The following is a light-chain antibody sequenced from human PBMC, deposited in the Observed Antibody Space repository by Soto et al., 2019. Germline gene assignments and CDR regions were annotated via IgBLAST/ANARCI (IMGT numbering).Light chain of an antibody. CDR3: QQSYSRVT. CDR1: QSISGK. CDR2: AAS. Sequence: DIPVTQSPSSLSASVGDTVTITCRTSQSISGKLSWYQQIPGKAPKLLIYAASRLQSGVPSRFSASGSGTEITLTISSLHPDDFASYYCQQSYSRVTFGQGTKVEIK. V-gene: IGKV1-39*01. J-gene: IGKJ1*01.